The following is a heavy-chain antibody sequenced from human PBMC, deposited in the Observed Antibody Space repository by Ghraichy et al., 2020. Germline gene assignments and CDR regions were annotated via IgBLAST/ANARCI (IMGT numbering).Heavy chain of an antibody. V-gene: IGHV4-39*01. CDR2: MYYSGSI. D-gene: IGHD5-24*01. CDR3: ARHEGAGVDGYNYWYYGMDV. Sequence: SDTLSLTCTVSGGSISRTSYYWGWIRQAPGKGLEWIGSMYYSGSIYYNPSLKSRVTTSVDTSKNQFFLKLSSVTAADTAVYYCARHEGAGVDGYNYWYYGMDVWGQGTTVTVSS. CDR1: GGSISRTSYY. J-gene: IGHJ6*02.